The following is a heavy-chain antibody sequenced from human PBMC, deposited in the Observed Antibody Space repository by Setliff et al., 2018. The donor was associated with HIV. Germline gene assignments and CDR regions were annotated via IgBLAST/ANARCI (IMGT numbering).Heavy chain of an antibody. D-gene: IGHD1-7*01. Sequence: GGSLRLSCEASGFPFSTYTMKWVRQAPGTGLEWVSSISTSSGYIYYADSVKGRFTISRDNAKNSLYLQMNSLRAEDTAVYYCAKDGDYSNWDYDAFDIWGQGTMVTVSS. CDR2: ISTSSGYI. V-gene: IGHV3-21*01. CDR3: AKDGDYSNWDYDAFDI. CDR1: GFPFSTYT. J-gene: IGHJ3*02.